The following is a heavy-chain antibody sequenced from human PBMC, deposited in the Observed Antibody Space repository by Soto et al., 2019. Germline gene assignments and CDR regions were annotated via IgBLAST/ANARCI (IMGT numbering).Heavy chain of an antibody. V-gene: IGHV1-69*13. CDR1: GGTFSSYA. Sequence: SVKVSCKASGGTFSSYAIGWVRQAPGQGLEWMGGIIPIFGTANYAQKFQGRVTITADESTSTAYMELSSLRSEDTAVYYCARVPSFRGYIFHMDVWGQVPTGTVSS. CDR2: IIPIFGTA. CDR3: ARVPSFRGYIFHMDV. J-gene: IGHJ6*02. D-gene: IGHD5-18*01.